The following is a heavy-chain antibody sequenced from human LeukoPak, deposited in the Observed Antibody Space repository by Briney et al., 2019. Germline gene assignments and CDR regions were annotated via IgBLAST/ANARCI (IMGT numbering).Heavy chain of an antibody. Sequence: GGSLRLSCAASGFTFSSYAMHWVRQAPGKGLEWVAVISYDGSNKYYADSVKGRFTISRDNSKNTLYLQMNSLRAEGTAVYYCARDQDYYGSGSCFDYWGQGTLVTVSS. J-gene: IGHJ4*02. V-gene: IGHV3-30-3*01. CDR3: ARDQDYYGSGSCFDY. CDR1: GFTFSSYA. CDR2: ISYDGSNK. D-gene: IGHD3-10*01.